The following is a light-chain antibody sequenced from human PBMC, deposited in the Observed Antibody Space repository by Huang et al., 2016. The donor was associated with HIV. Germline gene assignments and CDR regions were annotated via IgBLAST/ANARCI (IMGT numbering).Light chain of an antibody. CDR3: QQYNNLPRT. Sequence: EIVMTQSPATLSVSPGERATLSCRASQSVSSNLAWYQQQPGQALSLLIYAASPRATGIPARFRGSGSGTEFTLTISSLQSEDFAVYYCQQYNNLPRTFGQGTKVEIK. J-gene: IGKJ1*01. V-gene: IGKV3-15*01. CDR1: QSVSSN. CDR2: AAS.